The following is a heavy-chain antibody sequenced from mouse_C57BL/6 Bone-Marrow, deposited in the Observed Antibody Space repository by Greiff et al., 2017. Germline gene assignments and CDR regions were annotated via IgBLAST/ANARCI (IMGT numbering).Heavy chain of an antibody. CDR3: ARSPHPWYFDV. V-gene: IGHV1-61*01. Sequence: QVHVKQPGAELVRPGSSVKLSCKASGYTFTSYWMDWVKQRPGQGLEWIGNIYPSDSETHYNQKFKDKATLTVDKSSSTAYMQLSSLTSEDSAVYYCARSPHPWYFDVWGTGTTVTVSS. CDR2: IYPSDSET. CDR1: GYTFTSYW. J-gene: IGHJ1*03.